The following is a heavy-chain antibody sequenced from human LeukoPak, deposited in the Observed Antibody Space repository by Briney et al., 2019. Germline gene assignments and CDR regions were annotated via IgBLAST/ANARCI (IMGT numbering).Heavy chain of an antibody. Sequence: GSPRHSSAHSGVACWSYSTCWGRDALGEGLGSVSSITSSSSFIYYAEPVKCRFNIPRDNAKNSLYLQMNSLRAEDTAVYYCARDDCPRIAVAGSGRGPYYYYYYGMDVWGQGTTVTVSS. CDR1: GVACWSYS. V-gene: IGHV3-21*01. CDR2: ITSSSSFI. J-gene: IGHJ6*02. CDR3: ARDDCPRIAVAGSGRGPYYYYYYGMDV. D-gene: IGHD6-19*01.